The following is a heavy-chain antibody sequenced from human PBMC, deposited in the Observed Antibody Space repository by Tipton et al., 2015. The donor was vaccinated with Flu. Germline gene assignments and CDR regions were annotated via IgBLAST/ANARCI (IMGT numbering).Heavy chain of an antibody. V-gene: IGHV3-23*01. J-gene: IGHJ6*02. CDR3: ARVGSRLNSYGMDV. Sequence: AVSGFTFSTYAVVWVRQAPGKGLEWVSAISGSGGTTYYADSVKGRFTISRDSSKNTLYLQMTVLRAEDTAVYYCARVGSRLNSYGMDVWGQGNTVTVS. CDR2: ISGSGGTT. CDR1: GFTFSTYA. D-gene: IGHD2-15*01.